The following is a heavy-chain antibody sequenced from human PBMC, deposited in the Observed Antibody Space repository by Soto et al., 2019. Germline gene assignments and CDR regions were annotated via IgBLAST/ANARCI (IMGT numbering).Heavy chain of an antibody. CDR3: AKVPLRLDYFDY. CDR1: GFTFSNYA. Sequence: EVQLLESGGGLVQPGGSLRLSCAASGFTFSNYAMNWVRQAPGKGLEWVSAISGSGSTYYADSVKGRFTISRDNSKNTLYLQMNSLRAEDTAVYSCAKVPLRLDYFDYWGPGTLVTVSS. J-gene: IGHJ4*02. V-gene: IGHV3-23*01. D-gene: IGHD5-12*01. CDR2: ISGSGST.